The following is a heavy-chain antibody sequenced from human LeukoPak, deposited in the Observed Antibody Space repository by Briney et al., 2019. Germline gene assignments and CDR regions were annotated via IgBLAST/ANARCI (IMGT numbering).Heavy chain of an antibody. CDR2: IYYSGST. Sequence: SQTLSLTCTVSGGSISSGGYYWSWIRQHPGKGLEWIGYIYYSGSTYYNPSLKSRVTISVDTSKNQFSLKLSSVTAADTAVYYCARAVKQWLVQGSWSAFDIWGQGTMVTVPS. V-gene: IGHV4-31*03. D-gene: IGHD6-19*01. CDR3: ARAVKQWLVQGSWSAFDI. J-gene: IGHJ3*02. CDR1: GGSISSGGYY.